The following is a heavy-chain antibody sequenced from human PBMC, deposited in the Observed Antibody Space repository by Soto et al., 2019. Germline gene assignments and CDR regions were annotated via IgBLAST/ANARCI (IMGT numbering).Heavy chain of an antibody. CDR3: ARMAYYAAASYNWFDP. CDR1: GYTFSVYY. Sequence: PGGSLRLSCAASGYTFSVYYMSWTRQAPGKGLEWVSYISSSGSTIYYADSVKGRFTISRDNAKNSLYLQMNSLRAEDTAVYYCARMAYYAAASYNWFDPWGQGTLVT. CDR2: ISSSGSTI. V-gene: IGHV3-11*01. J-gene: IGHJ5*02. D-gene: IGHD3-10*01.